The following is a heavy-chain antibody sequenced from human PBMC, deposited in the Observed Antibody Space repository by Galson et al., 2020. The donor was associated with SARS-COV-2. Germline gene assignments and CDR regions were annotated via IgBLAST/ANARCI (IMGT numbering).Heavy chain of an antibody. D-gene: IGHD5-12*01. J-gene: IGHJ6*03. V-gene: IGHV4-34*01. CDR1: GGSFSGYY. CDR3: ARGGWLRDYYYYYYMDV. Sequence: SETLSLTCAVYGGSFSGYYWSWIRQPPGKGLEWIGEIHHSGSTNYNPSLKSRVTISVDTSKNQFSLKLSSVTAADTAVYYCARGGWLRDYYYYYYMDVWGKGTTVTVSS. CDR2: IHHSGST.